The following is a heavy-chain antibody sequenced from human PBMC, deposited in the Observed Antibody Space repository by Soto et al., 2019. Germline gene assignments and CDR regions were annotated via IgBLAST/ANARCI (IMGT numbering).Heavy chain of an antibody. CDR3: ARELSGSGSYSY. D-gene: IGHD3-10*01. Sequence: ASVKVSCKASGYTFTSYAMHWVRQAPGQRLECMGWINAGNGNTKYSQKFQGRVTITRDTSASTTYMELSSLRSDDTAVYYCARELSGSGSYSYWGQGTLVTVSS. CDR2: INAGNGNT. J-gene: IGHJ4*02. CDR1: GYTFTSYA. V-gene: IGHV1-3*01.